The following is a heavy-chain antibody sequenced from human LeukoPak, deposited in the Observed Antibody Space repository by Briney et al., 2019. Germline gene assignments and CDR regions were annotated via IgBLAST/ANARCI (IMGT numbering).Heavy chain of an antibody. CDR1: GYSFTTHW. V-gene: IGHV5-51*01. Sequence: GESLKISCKASGYSFTTHWIGRVRQMPGKGLEWMGIIYPGDSDTKYSPSFQGQVTTSADKSINTAYLQWSSLKASDTAMYYCARPTKGGRFGDHAFDIWGQGTMVTVSS. J-gene: IGHJ3*02. CDR2: IYPGDSDT. CDR3: ARPTKGGRFGDHAFDI. D-gene: IGHD3-10*01.